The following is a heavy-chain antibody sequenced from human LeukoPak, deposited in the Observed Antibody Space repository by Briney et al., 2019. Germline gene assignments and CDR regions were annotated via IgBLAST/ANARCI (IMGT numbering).Heavy chain of an antibody. D-gene: IGHD3-22*01. J-gene: IGHJ5*02. CDR2: MNPNSGNT. Sequence: ASVKVSCKTSGYTFTSYDINWVRQATGQGLEWMGWMNPNSGNTGYAQKFQGRVTITRNTSISTAYMELSSLRSEDTAVYYCTRSGYYYDGTDFNWFDPWGQGTLVTVSS. CDR3: TRSGYYYDGTDFNWFDP. V-gene: IGHV1-8*03. CDR1: GYTFTSYD.